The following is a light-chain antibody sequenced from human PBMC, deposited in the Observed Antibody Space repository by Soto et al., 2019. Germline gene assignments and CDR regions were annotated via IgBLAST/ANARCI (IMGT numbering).Light chain of an antibody. CDR1: QGISSY. V-gene: IGKV1-39*01. CDR2: AAS. CDR3: QQSYSTPFT. Sequence: DIQMTQSPSSLSASVGDRVTITCRASQGISSYLSWYQQKPGKAPKFLIYAASSLQRGVPSRFSGSGSGTDFTLTISSLQHEEFATYYCQQSYSTPFTFGQGTRLEIK. J-gene: IGKJ5*01.